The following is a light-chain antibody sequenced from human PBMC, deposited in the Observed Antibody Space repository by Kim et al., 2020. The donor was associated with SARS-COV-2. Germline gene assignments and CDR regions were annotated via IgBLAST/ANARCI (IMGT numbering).Light chain of an antibody. CDR3: TPRDSHALLV. Sequence: SSELTQDPAVSVALGQTVRITCQGDSLRSYYATWYPLPPGEAPILVIYGNINRPSGTPARFSGLLPGNTASFTITGTEAGDEAAYSCTPRDSHALLVFGG. CDR2: GNI. V-gene: IGLV3-19*01. J-gene: IGLJ2*01. CDR1: SLRSYY.